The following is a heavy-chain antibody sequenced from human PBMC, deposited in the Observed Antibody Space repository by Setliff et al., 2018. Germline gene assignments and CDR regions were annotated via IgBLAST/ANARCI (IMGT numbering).Heavy chain of an antibody. CDR1: GGSISSGSYY. V-gene: IGHV4-61*02. CDR2: IYTSGST. CDR3: ARGGLWFGELLWKYYYYGMDV. Sequence: SETLSLTCTVSGGSISSGSYYWSWIRQPAGKGLEWIGRIYTSGSTNYNPSLKSRVTISVDTSKNQFSLKLSFVTAADTAVYYCARGGLWFGELLWKYYYYGMDVWGQGTTVTVSS. D-gene: IGHD3-10*01. J-gene: IGHJ6*02.